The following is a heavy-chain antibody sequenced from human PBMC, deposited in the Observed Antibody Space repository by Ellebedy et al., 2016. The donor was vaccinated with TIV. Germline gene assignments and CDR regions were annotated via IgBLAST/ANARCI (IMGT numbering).Heavy chain of an antibody. D-gene: IGHD4-11*01. CDR3: ARDNYLGFGKSFHFDH. Sequence: GESLKISCAASGFTFSSYAMHWVRQAPGKGLEWVAVISYDGSNKYYADSVKGRFTISRDNANNSLYLQMNSLRAEDTAVYYCARDNYLGFGKSFHFDHWGQGTPVTVSS. J-gene: IGHJ4*02. CDR2: ISYDGSNK. V-gene: IGHV3-30-3*01. CDR1: GFTFSSYA.